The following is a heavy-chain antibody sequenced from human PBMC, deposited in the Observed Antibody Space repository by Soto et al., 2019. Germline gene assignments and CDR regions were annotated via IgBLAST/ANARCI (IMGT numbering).Heavy chain of an antibody. CDR3: AREPGYCSGGSCFFAGASGYGMDV. D-gene: IGHD2-15*01. Sequence: SETLSLTCTVSGGSISSGGYYWSWIRQHPGKGLEWIGYIYYSGSTYYNPSLKSRVTISVDTSKNQFSLKLSSVTAADTAVYYCAREPGYCSGGSCFFAGASGYGMDVWCQGTTVT. CDR2: IYYSGST. J-gene: IGHJ6*02. CDR1: GGSISSGGYY. V-gene: IGHV4-31*03.